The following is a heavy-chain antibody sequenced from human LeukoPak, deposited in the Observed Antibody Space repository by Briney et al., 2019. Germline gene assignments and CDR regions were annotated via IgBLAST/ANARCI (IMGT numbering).Heavy chain of an antibody. J-gene: IGHJ4*02. CDR2: ISAYNGNT. CDR3: TRSVRNGHIGY. D-gene: IGHD2-21*01. Sequence: ASVKVSCKASGYTFTSYGISWVRQAPGQGLEWMGWISAYNGNTNYAQKLQGRVTMTRSTSISTAYMELSSLRFEDTAVYYCTRSVRNGHIGYWGQGTLVTVSS. CDR1: GYTFTSYG. V-gene: IGHV1-18*01.